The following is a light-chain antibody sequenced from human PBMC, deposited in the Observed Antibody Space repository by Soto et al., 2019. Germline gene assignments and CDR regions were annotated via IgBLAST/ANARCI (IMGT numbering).Light chain of an antibody. V-gene: IGKV1-33*01. CDR1: QDISNY. CDR2: DAS. Sequence: DIQMTQSPSSLSASVGDRVTITCQASQDISNYLNWYQQKPGKAPKLLIYDASNLETGVPSRVNGSGSGTDFTFTISSQEPEDIGTYYCQQYDNLPLAFGQGTKLEIK. CDR3: QQYDNLPLA. J-gene: IGKJ2*01.